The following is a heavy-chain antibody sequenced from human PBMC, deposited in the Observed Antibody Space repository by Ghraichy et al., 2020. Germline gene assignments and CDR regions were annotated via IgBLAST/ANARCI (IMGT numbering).Heavy chain of an antibody. V-gene: IGHV1-2*02. CDR1: GYTFTGHY. CDR3: GRDHDILRGLGLTEAY. Sequence: ASVKVSCKTSGYTFTGHYMHWVRQAPGQGLEWMGWINPNNGGTNYAQKFQGRVTMTRDTSISTAYMELSSLTSDDTAVYYCGRDHDILRGLGLTEAYCGQGTLVTVSS. J-gene: IGHJ4*02. CDR2: INPNNGGT. D-gene: IGHD3-9*01.